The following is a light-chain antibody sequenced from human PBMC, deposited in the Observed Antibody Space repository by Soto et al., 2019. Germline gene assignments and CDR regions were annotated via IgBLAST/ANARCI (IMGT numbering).Light chain of an antibody. V-gene: IGLV3-1*01. CDR2: QDN. CDR3: QAWDSALA. CDR1: KLGDKY. Sequence: SSELTQPPSVSVSPGQTASITCSGDKLGDKYACWYQQKPGQSPVVVIYQDNKRPSGIPERFSGSNSGNTATLTISGTQAMDEADYYCQAWDSALAFGGGTKLTVL. J-gene: IGLJ2*01.